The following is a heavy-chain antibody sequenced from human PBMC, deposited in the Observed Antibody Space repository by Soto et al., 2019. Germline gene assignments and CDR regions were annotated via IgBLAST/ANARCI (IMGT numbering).Heavy chain of an antibody. CDR2: IKSKTDGGTT. J-gene: IGHJ4*01. CDR3: TTDSYITSVIIGFDY. V-gene: IGHV3-15*07. D-gene: IGHD1-20*01. Sequence: EVQLVESGGGFVKPGGSLRLSCADSGFTFSNAWINWVRQAPGKGLEGVGRIKSKTDGGTTDFAASVKGRFAISRDDSKNMLYLQMNSLKTEDTAVYYCTTDSYITSVIIGFDYWGHGTLVTVSS. CDR1: GFTFSNAW.